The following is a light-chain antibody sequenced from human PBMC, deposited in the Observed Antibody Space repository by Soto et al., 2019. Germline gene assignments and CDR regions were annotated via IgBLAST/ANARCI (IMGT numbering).Light chain of an antibody. CDR1: GSDIGGYNF. CDR2: EVN. J-gene: IGLJ1*01. Sequence: QSALTQPPSASGSPGQSVTISCTGTGSDIGGYNFVSWYQQHPGKVPKLIIYEVNKRPSGVPDGFSGSKSGNTASLTVSGLQADDEADYYCSSYAGTNNRYVFGTGTKVTVL. V-gene: IGLV2-8*01. CDR3: SSYAGTNNRYV.